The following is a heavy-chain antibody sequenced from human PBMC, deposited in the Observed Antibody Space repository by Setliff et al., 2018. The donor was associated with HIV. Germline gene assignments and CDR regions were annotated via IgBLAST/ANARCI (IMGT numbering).Heavy chain of an antibody. CDR2: ILNREIT. D-gene: IGHD3-16*01. V-gene: IGHV4-59*01. J-gene: IGHJ5*02. CDR3: AKGGASSHWLGP. Sequence: SETLSLTCAVYGGSFSGFYWTFIRQSPGKGLEWIGFILNREITNYNPSLQSRVSISMDTSKNQFSLKLHSVTAADTAIYHCAKGGASSHWLGPWGQGTLVTVSS. CDR1: GGSFSGFY.